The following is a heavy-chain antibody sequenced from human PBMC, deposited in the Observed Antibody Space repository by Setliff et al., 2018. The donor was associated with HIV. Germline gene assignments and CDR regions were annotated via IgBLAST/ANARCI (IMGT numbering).Heavy chain of an antibody. V-gene: IGHV4-61*02. D-gene: IGHD1-26*01. J-gene: IGHJ3*02. CDR2: IYTSGTT. CDR1: VDSIRSGSYY. Sequence: SETLSLTCTVSVDSIRSGSYYWNWIRQPAGKGLEWIGRIYTSGTTNYNPSLKSRVTISADTSRNQFSLKLSSVTAADTAFYYCANSRGYYAGFEAFDIWGQGTMVTVSS. CDR3: ANSRGYYAGFEAFDI.